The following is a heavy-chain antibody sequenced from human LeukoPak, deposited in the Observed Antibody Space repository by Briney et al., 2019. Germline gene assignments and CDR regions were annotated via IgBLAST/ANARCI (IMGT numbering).Heavy chain of an antibody. CDR3: AKDIYGTGIQDAFDI. Sequence: QPGRSLRLSCAASGSTFDDYAMHWVRQAPGKGLEWVSSISRNSGRIGYADSVKGRFTISRDNAKNSLYLQMNSLRAEDMALYFCAKDIYGTGIQDAFDIWGQGTMVTVSS. D-gene: IGHD1-1*01. J-gene: IGHJ3*02. CDR2: ISRNSGRI. CDR1: GSTFDDYA. V-gene: IGHV3-9*03.